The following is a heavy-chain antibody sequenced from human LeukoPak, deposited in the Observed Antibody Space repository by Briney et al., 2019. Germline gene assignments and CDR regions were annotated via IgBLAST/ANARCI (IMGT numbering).Heavy chain of an antibody. CDR3: ARGSWYDVGYFDY. J-gene: IGHJ4*02. D-gene: IGHD1-1*01. Sequence: SETLSLTCAVYGGSFSGYYWSWIRQPPGKGLEWIGEINHSGSTNYNPSLKSRVTISVDTSKNQFSLKLSSVTAADTAVNYCARGSWYDVGYFDYWGQGTLVTVSS. CDR1: GGSFSGYY. V-gene: IGHV4-34*01. CDR2: INHSGST.